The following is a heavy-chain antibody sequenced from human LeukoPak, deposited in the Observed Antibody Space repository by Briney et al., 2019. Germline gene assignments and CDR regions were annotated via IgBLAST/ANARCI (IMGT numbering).Heavy chain of an antibody. Sequence: ASVKVSCKASGYTFTSYDINWVRQATGQGLEWMGWMNPNSGNTGYAQKFQGRVTMTRNTSIGTAYMELSSLRSEDTAVYYCARAPSITGTTPPGYWGQGTLVTVSS. D-gene: IGHD1-7*01. CDR3: ARAPSITGTTPPGY. CDR2: MNPNSGNT. J-gene: IGHJ4*02. V-gene: IGHV1-8*01. CDR1: GYTFTSYD.